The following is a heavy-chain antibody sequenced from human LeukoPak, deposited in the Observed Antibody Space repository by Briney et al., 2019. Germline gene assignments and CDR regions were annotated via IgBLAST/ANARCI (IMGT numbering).Heavy chain of an antibody. CDR2: IKQDGSEK. V-gene: IGHV3-7*05. Sequence: GGSLRLSCAASGFTFSSYWMSWVRQAPGKGREWVANIKQDGSEKYYVDSVKGRFTISRDNAKNTLYLQMNSLRAEDTAVYYCARDIGSGSYYFDYWGQGTLVAVSS. D-gene: IGHD3-10*01. CDR1: GFTFSSYW. J-gene: IGHJ4*02. CDR3: ARDIGSGSYYFDY.